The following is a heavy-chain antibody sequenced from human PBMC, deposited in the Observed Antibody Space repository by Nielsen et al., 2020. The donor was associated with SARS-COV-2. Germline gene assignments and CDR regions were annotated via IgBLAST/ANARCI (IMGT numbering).Heavy chain of an antibody. CDR1: GGSISSSTYY. D-gene: IGHD6-19*01. V-gene: IGHV4-39*01. J-gene: IGHJ4*02. Sequence: SETLSLTCTVSGGSISSSTYYWGWIRQPPGKGLEWIGSIYYSGSTYYNPSLKSRVTISVDTSKNQFSLKLSSVTAADTAVYYCARGGGWYLEYFDYWGQGTLVTVSS. CDR2: IYYSGST. CDR3: ARGGGWYLEYFDY.